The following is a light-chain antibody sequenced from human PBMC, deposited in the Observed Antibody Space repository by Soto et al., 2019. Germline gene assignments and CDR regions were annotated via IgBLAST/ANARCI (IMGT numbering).Light chain of an antibody. CDR3: QQSNNWPPLT. CDR1: QSVAGN. Sequence: EIVMTQSPATLSVSPGETATLSCRASQSVAGNLAWYQQKPGQPPRLLIYGVSTRATGVPARFSGSGSETDFSLTISRLQIEDFALSYCQQSNNWPPLTCGGGTKVEI. CDR2: GVS. V-gene: IGKV3-15*01. J-gene: IGKJ4*02.